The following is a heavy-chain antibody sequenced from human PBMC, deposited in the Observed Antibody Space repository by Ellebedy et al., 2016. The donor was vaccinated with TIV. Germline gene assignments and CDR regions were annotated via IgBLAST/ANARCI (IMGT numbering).Heavy chain of an antibody. Sequence: GESLKISCAASGFTFNSYAMHWVRQAPGKGLEWVSSIIGSGDNTYYADSVKGRFTISRDNSKNTLYLQMLSLRAEDTAVYYCARDPVGVGPAFDVWGQGTVVTVSS. CDR3: ARDPVGVGPAFDV. J-gene: IGHJ3*01. V-gene: IGHV3-23*01. CDR1: GFTFNSYA. CDR2: IIGSGDNT. D-gene: IGHD4-23*01.